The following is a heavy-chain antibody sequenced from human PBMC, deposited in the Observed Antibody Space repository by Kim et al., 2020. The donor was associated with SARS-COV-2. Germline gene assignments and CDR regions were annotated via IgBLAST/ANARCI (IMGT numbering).Heavy chain of an antibody. Sequence: GGSLRLSCAASGFTVSSNYMSWVRQAPGKGLEWVSVIYRGGRTYYEDSAKGRFTISRDNNTKTPYHQINSLRAGDTAVYYCARDAMTYGMDVWGQGTTVTLSS. CDR2: IYRGGRT. CDR3: ARDAMTYGMDV. V-gene: IGHV3-53*01. J-gene: IGHJ6*01. CDR1: GFTVSSNY. D-gene: IGHD2-21*02.